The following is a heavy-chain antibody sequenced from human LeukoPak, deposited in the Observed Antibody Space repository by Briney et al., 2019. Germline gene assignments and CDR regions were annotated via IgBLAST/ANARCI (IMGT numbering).Heavy chain of an antibody. CDR1: GYTFTSYA. D-gene: IGHD2-2*02. V-gene: IGHV1-3*01. Sequence: ASVKVSCKASGYTFTSYAMHWVRQAPGQRLEWMGWINAGNGDTKYSQKFQGRVTITRDTSASTAYMELSSLRSEDTAVYYCARGYCSSPSCYTSNAFDIWGQGTMVTVSS. CDR2: INAGNGDT. CDR3: ARGYCSSPSCYTSNAFDI. J-gene: IGHJ3*02.